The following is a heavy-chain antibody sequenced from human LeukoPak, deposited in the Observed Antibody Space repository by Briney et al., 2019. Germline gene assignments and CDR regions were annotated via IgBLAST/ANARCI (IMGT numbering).Heavy chain of an antibody. CDR2: ISSRSTYI. Sequence: PGESLRLSCAASGFSFSSYTMTWVRQAPGNGLEWVSSISSRSTYIYYADSVKGRFTISRDNAQNSLYLHMHSLGAEDMAVYYCARVAGQGWGPIVTAVKAYLDYWGQGTVVSVSS. CDR1: GFSFSSYT. CDR3: ARVAGQGWGPIVTAVKAYLDY. D-gene: IGHD1-26*01. J-gene: IGHJ4*02. V-gene: IGHV3-21*01.